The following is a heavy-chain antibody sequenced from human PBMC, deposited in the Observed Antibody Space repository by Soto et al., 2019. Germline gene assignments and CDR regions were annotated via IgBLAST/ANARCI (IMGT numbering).Heavy chain of an antibody. Sequence: HPVGSLRLSCAASGFTFTNYAMSWVRQAPGKGLEWVSAITGSGVNTYYADSVKGRFTISRDNSKNTLYLQMNGLRAEDTAVFYCAIGRYYYDSSGYSFWGQGTLVTVSS. CDR2: ITGSGVNT. V-gene: IGHV3-23*01. D-gene: IGHD3-22*01. J-gene: IGHJ4*02. CDR1: GFTFTNYA. CDR3: AIGRYYYDSSGYSF.